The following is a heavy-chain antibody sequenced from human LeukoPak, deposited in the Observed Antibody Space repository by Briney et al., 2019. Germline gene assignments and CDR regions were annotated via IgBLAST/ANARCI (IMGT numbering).Heavy chain of an antibody. J-gene: IGHJ5*02. CDR1: GGTFSSYA. V-gene: IGHV1-69*04. Sequence: GASVKVSCKASGGTFSSYAISWVRQAPGQGLEWMGRIIPILGIANYAQKYQGRVMITADKSTSTAYMELSSLRSEDTAVYYCARLWTYYYGSGSLDWFDPWGQGTLVTVSS. CDR2: IIPILGIA. D-gene: IGHD3-10*01. CDR3: ARLWTYYYGSGSLDWFDP.